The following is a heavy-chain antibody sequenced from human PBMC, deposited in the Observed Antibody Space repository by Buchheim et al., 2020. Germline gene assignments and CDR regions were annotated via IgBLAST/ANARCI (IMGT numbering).Heavy chain of an antibody. V-gene: IGHV3-23*01. Sequence: DVQLLQSGGGLVQPGGSLRLSCAASGFSFSTNAMSWVRQAPGRGLEWVSGIGGDGRSHYADSVQGRFTIPRDSSKDPLYLQMNGLRVEDTATYYCAKDLHFWSGMDYWGQGAL. CDR2: IGGDGRS. D-gene: IGHD3-3*02. J-gene: IGHJ4*02. CDR1: GFSFSTNA. CDR3: AKDLHFWSGMDY.